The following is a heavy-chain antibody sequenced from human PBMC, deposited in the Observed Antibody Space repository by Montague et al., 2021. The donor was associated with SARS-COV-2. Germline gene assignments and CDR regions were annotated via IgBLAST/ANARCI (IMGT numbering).Heavy chain of an antibody. V-gene: IGHV3-53*04. Sequence: SLRLSCAASGFTVSSNYMSWVRQAPGKELEWVSVIYSGGSTYYADSVKGRFTISRHNSKNTLYLQMNSLRAEDTAVYYCARGLRIAAAGTGSGYYYGMDVWGQGTTVTVSS. CDR2: IYSGGST. J-gene: IGHJ6*02. CDR3: ARGLRIAAAGTGSGYYYGMDV. D-gene: IGHD6-13*01. CDR1: GFTVSSNY.